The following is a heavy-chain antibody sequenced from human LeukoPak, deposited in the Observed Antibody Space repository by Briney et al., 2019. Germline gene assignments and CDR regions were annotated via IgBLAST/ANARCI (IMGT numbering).Heavy chain of an antibody. Sequence: SQTLSLTCAISGGRVSSNSAAWNWIRQSPSRGLEWLGRTYYRSKWYTDYAVSVKSRITINPDTSTNQFSLQLNSVTPEDTAVYYCALVRGIIPDNWFDPWGQGSLVTVSS. CDR2: TYYRSKWYT. J-gene: IGHJ5*02. D-gene: IGHD3-10*01. V-gene: IGHV6-1*01. CDR3: ALVRGIIPDNWFDP. CDR1: GGRVSSNSAA.